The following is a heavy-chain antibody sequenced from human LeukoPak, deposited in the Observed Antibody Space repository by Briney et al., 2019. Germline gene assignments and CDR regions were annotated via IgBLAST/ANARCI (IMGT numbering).Heavy chain of an antibody. V-gene: IGHV3-48*01. CDR2: ISSSSNSM. D-gene: IGHD3-3*01. Sequence: GGSLRLSCAASEFTFSSYNMNWVRQAPGKGLEWVSYISSSSNSMYYADSVKGRFTISRDNAKNSLYLQMNSLRAEDTAVYYCARSHYDFWSGYSYYFDYWGQGTLVTVSS. CDR3: ARSHYDFWSGYSYYFDY. CDR1: EFTFSSYN. J-gene: IGHJ4*02.